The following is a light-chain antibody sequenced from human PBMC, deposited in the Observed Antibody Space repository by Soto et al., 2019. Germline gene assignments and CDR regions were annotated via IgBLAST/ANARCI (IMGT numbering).Light chain of an antibody. Sequence: SYELTQPPSVSVAPGQTARITCGGTNIGSKSVHWYQQKPGQAPVLVVYDDSDRPSGIPERFSGSNSGNTATLTISRVEAGDDADYYCQVWDSSSDHSYVFGTGTKLTVL. V-gene: IGLV3-21*02. J-gene: IGLJ1*01. CDR1: NIGSKS. CDR2: DDS. CDR3: QVWDSSSDHSYV.